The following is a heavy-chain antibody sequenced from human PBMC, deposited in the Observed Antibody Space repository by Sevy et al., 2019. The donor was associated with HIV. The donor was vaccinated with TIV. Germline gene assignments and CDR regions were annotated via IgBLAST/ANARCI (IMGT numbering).Heavy chain of an antibody. J-gene: IGHJ4*02. V-gene: IGHV4-31*03. D-gene: IGHD6-19*01. Sequence: SETLSLTCTVSGGPISSGAYYWNWFRQHPGKGLEWIGYIFYSGSTYYNPSLKSRLTISIDTSKNKFSLKLSSVSAADTAVYYCARGAAVAGSFYFDYWGQGTLVTVSS. CDR1: GGPISSGAYY. CDR3: ARGAAVAGSFYFDY. CDR2: IFYSGST.